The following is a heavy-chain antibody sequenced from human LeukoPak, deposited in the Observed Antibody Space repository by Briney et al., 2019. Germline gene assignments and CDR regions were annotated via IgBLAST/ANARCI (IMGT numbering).Heavy chain of an antibody. D-gene: IGHD3-3*02. Sequence: ASVKVSCKASGYTFTGYYMHWVRQAPGQGLEWMGWINPNSGGTNYAQKFQGRVTMTRDTSISTAYMELSRLRSDDTAVYYCARDVLDLSGFLEWFFDYWGQGTLVTVSS. J-gene: IGHJ4*02. V-gene: IGHV1-2*02. CDR3: ARDVLDLSGFLEWFFDY. CDR2: INPNSGGT. CDR1: GYTFTGYY.